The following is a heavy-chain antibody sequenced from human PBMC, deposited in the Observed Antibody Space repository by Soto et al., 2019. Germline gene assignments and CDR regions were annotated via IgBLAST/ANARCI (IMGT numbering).Heavy chain of an antibody. D-gene: IGHD2-2*01. CDR2: INRSGST. V-gene: IGHV4-34*01. CDR3: ARGGVGYCSSTSCYPPFRYYYYYGMDV. CDR1: GGSFSGYY. Sequence: PSETLSLTCAVYGGSFSGYYWIWIGQPPGEGLEWIGEINRSGSTNYNPSLKSRVTISVDTSKNQFSLKLSSVTAADTAVYYCARGGVGYCSSTSCYPPFRYYYYYGMDVWGQGTTVTVSS. J-gene: IGHJ6*02.